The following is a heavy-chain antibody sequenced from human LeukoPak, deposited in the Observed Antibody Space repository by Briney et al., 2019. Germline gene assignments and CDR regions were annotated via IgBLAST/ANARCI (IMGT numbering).Heavy chain of an antibody. CDR1: GGSISSISYY. Sequence: SETLSLTCTVSGGSISSISYYWGWIRQPPGKGLEWIGSMYHNGSTYYNPSLKSRVTISVDTSKNQFSLKLSSVTAADTAVYYCARDQVAVAGFDAFDIWGQGTMVTVSS. V-gene: IGHV4-39*02. D-gene: IGHD6-19*01. CDR3: ARDQVAVAGFDAFDI. J-gene: IGHJ3*02. CDR2: MYHNGST.